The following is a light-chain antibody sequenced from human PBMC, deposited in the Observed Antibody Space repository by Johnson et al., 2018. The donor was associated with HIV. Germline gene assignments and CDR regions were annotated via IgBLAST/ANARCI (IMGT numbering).Light chain of an antibody. J-gene: IGLJ1*01. V-gene: IGLV1-51*02. CDR3: GTWAGRGGV. Sequence: QSVLTQPPSVSAAPGQKVTISCSGSTSNIGKNYVSWYQQLPGTAPKLLIYENNRRPSGTTDRFSGSKSGTSATLAITGPQTGDEADYYCGTWAGRGGVIVTGTKVTVL. CDR1: TSNIGKNY. CDR2: ENN.